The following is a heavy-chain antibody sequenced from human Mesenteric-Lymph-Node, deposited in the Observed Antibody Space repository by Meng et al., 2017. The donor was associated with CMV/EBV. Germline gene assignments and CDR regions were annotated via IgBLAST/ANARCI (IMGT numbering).Heavy chain of an antibody. CDR3: AKLKGDYSLVPLDH. CDR2: IRYDGNIK. D-gene: IGHD4-11*01. Sequence: GESLKISCAASGFTFRGYCMHWVRQAPGKGLEWVAYIRYDGNIKYYGDSVKGRFSVSRDNSKNTLYLQMNSLRADDTAVYYCAKLKGDYSLVPLDHWGLGTRVTVSS. J-gene: IGHJ4*02. V-gene: IGHV3-30*02. CDR1: GFTFRGYC.